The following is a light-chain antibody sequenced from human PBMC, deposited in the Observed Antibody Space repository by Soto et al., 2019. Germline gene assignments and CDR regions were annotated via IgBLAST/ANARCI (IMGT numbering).Light chain of an antibody. Sequence: DIQMPQSPSTLSASVEDRVTITCRASQSISAWLAWYQQKPGKAPNLLVYKASTLETGVPSRFSGSGSVTEFNLTISSLQPDDFATSYGHQYHKFPYTFGQGTKLEIK. CDR2: KAS. CDR3: HQYHKFPYT. J-gene: IGKJ2*01. CDR1: QSISAW. V-gene: IGKV1-5*03.